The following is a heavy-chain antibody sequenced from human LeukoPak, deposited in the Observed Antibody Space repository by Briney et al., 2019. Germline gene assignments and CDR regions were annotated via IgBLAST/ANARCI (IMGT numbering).Heavy chain of an antibody. V-gene: IGHV1-2*02. CDR2: INPNSGGT. Sequence: ASVKVSCKASGYTFTSYGISWVRQAPGQGLEWMGWINPNSGGTNYAQKFQGRVTMTRDTSISTAYMELSRLRSDDTAVYYCARFLGYGSGRRASSTDYWGQGTLVTVSS. D-gene: IGHD3-10*01. CDR1: GYTFTSYG. J-gene: IGHJ4*02. CDR3: ARFLGYGSGRRASSTDY.